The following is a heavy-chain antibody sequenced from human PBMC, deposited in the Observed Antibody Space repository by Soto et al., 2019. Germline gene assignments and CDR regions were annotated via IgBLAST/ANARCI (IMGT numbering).Heavy chain of an antibody. D-gene: IGHD3-16*01. CDR2: ITSDGRGT. V-gene: IGHV3-74*01. CDR1: GFIFSDYW. Sequence: GGSLRLSCAASGFIFSDYWMHWVRQAPGKGPLWVSRITSDGRGTVYADSVKGRLTISRDNAKNTLYLQINSLRVEDTGVYYCASAYGMEVWGQGTTVTVSS. J-gene: IGHJ6*02. CDR3: ASAYGMEV.